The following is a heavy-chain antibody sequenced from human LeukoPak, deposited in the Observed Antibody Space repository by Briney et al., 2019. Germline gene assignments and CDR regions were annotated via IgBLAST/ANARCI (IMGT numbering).Heavy chain of an antibody. CDR1: GFTFSNYG. D-gene: IGHD4-17*01. CDR3: AKDSGGAVRFDP. CDR2: IRYDGGDK. V-gene: IGHV3-30*02. J-gene: IGHJ5*02. Sequence: GGSPRLSCAASGFTFSNYGMHWVRQAPGKGLEWVAFIRYDGGDKYYADSVKGRFTISRDNSKNTLYLQMNSLRAEDTAVYYCAKDSGGAVRFDPWGQGTLVPVSS.